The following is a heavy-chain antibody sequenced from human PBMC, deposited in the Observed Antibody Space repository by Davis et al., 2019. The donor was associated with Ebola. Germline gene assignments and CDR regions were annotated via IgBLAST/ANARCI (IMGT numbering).Heavy chain of an antibody. CDR1: ASLFPNFG. CDR3: ARAPLHFLDWSRPSAYNGLDV. V-gene: IGHV1-18*01. Sequence: ASVKVSCKTSASLFPNFGFSWVRQGPGQRLEWMGWISGFNGTTNYTQKFRDRLTMTIDKSRSMAYLELRSLKSDDTAIYYCARAPLHFLDWSRPSAYNGLDVWGQGTTVTVSS. D-gene: IGHD3/OR15-3a*01. CDR2: ISGFNGTT. J-gene: IGHJ6*02.